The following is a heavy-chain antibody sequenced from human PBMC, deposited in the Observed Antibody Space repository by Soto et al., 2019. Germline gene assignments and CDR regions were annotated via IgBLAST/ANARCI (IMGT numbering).Heavy chain of an antibody. V-gene: IGHV4-30-4*01. D-gene: IGHD3-22*01. Sequence: SETLSLTCTVSGGSISSGDYYWSWIRQPPGKGLEWIGYIYYSGSTYYNPSLKSRVTISVDTSKNQFSLKLSSVTAADTAVYYCVRVRYYDSSDPSLFDPWGQGTLVTVSS. CDR3: VRVRYYDSSDPSLFDP. CDR1: GGSISSGDYY. CDR2: IYYSGST. J-gene: IGHJ5*02.